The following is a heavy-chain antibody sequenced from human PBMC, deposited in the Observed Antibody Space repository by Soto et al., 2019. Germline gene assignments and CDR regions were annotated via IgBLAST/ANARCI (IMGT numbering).Heavy chain of an antibody. V-gene: IGHV3-11*05. Sequence: QGQLVESGGGLVKSGGSLRLSCATSGFTFSDHYMSWIRQAPGKGLEFISYISPGGRYTNYGDSVKGRFTISRDNAKNSLFLQVNTLRDEDSAVYYCSRGGGGGVCDHWGQGASVTVSS. D-gene: IGHD2-21*01. CDR3: SRGGGGGVCDH. CDR1: GFTFSDHY. J-gene: IGHJ4*02. CDR2: ISPGGRYT.